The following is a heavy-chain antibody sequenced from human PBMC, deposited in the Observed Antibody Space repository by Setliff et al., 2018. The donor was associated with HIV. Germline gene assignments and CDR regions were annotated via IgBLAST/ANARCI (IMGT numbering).Heavy chain of an antibody. CDR2: IIPIFGTA. D-gene: IGHD3-22*01. CDR1: GGTFSSYA. Sequence: GASVKVSCKASGGTFSSYAISWVRQAPGQGLEWMGGIIPIFGTANYAQKFQGRVTITTDESTSTAYMKLSSLRSEDTAVYYCASHEVDDSSGYYEGWYFDYWGQGTLVTVSS. CDR3: ASHEVDDSSGYYEGWYFDY. V-gene: IGHV1-69*05. J-gene: IGHJ4*02.